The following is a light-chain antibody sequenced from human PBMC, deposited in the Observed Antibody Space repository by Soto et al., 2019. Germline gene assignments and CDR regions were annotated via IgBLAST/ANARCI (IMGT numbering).Light chain of an antibody. CDR3: CSYAGAYRYV. V-gene: IGLV2-11*01. CDR1: TSDVGAYIF. Sequence: LTQPRCVSGSRGQSITISCTGSTSDVGAYIFASSYQQHPGAAPKLLIHDVNKRPPGVPDRFSASKSGNTASLTISGLQAEDEADYFRCSYAGAYRYVFGSGTMVTVL. J-gene: IGLJ1*01. CDR2: DVN.